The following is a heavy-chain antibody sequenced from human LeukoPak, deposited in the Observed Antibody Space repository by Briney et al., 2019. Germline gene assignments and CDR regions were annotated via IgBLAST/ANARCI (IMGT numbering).Heavy chain of an antibody. CDR2: ISGSGGST. J-gene: IGHJ4*02. D-gene: IGHD2-8*01. CDR3: AKGPKANGYYFDY. CDR1: GFTFSSYS. Sequence: GGSLRLSCAASGFTFSSYSMNWVRQAPGKGLEWVSAISGSGGSTYYADSVKGRFTISRDNSKNTLYLQMNSLRAEDTAVYYCAKGPKANGYYFDYWGQGTLVTVSS. V-gene: IGHV3-23*01.